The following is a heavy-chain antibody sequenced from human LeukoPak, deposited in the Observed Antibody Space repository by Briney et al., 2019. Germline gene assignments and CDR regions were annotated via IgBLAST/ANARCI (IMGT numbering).Heavy chain of an antibody. V-gene: IGHV3-7*01. Sequence: PGGSLRLSCAASGFTFSSYWMSWVRQAPGKGLEWVANIKQDGSEKYYVDSVKGRFTISRDNAKNSLYLQMNSLRAEDTAVYYCARRARRVWYYYMDVWGKGTTVTVSS. D-gene: IGHD6-13*01. CDR2: IKQDGSEK. J-gene: IGHJ6*03. CDR1: GFTFSSYW. CDR3: ARRARRVWYYYMDV.